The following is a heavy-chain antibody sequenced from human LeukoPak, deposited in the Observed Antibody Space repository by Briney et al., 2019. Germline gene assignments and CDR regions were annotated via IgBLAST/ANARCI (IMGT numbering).Heavy chain of an antibody. CDR3: ARTYYYDSSGYYYVGYFDY. D-gene: IGHD3-22*01. J-gene: IGHJ4*02. Sequence: SVKVSCKASGGTFSSYAISWVRQAPGQGLEWVGGIIPIFGTANYAQKFQGRVTITTDESTSTAYMELSSLRSEDTAVYYCARTYYYDSSGYYYVGYFDYWGQGTLVTVSS. CDR2: IIPIFGTA. V-gene: IGHV1-69*05. CDR1: GGTFSSYA.